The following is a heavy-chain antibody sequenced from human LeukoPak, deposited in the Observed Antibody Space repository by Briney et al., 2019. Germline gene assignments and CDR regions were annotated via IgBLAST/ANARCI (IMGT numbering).Heavy chain of an antibody. CDR3: AILTTVTTKGDY. CDR2: ISGSGGST. CDR1: GFTFSSYA. J-gene: IGHJ4*02. Sequence: GGSLRLSCAASGFTFSSYAMSWVRQAPGKGLEWVSAISGSGGSTYYADSVKGRFTISRDNSKNTLYLQMNSLRAEATAVYYCAILTTVTTKGDYWGQGTLVTVSS. V-gene: IGHV3-23*01. D-gene: IGHD4-17*01.